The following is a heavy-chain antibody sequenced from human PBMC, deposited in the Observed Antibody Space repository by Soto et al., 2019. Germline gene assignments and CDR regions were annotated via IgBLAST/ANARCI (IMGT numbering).Heavy chain of an antibody. D-gene: IGHD4-4*01. Sequence: EVQLLESGGGLVQPGGSLRLSCAASGFTFSSYAISWVRQAPGKGLEWVSGISGSGGSTYYADSVKGRFTISRDNSKNTLYLQMNSLRAEDTAVYYCAKSLTTAQEFDPWGQGTLVTVSS. CDR2: ISGSGGST. CDR1: GFTFSSYA. J-gene: IGHJ5*02. CDR3: AKSLTTAQEFDP. V-gene: IGHV3-23*01.